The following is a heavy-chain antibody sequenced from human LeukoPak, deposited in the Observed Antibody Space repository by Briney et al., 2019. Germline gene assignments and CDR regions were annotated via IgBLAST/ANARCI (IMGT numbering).Heavy chain of an antibody. Sequence: GGSLRLPCAASGLSFRSYAMSGIRQAPGKGLDGVEAISGSGVTKYKEDSVNGRFTLSRDNSKNTLYLQMNSLTAEDTALYYGAQVVGVRGAPSDYWGQGTLVTVSS. CDR1: GLSFRSYA. CDR2: ISGSGVTK. V-gene: IGHV3-23*01. D-gene: IGHD3-10*01. CDR3: AQVVGVRGAPSDY. J-gene: IGHJ4*02.